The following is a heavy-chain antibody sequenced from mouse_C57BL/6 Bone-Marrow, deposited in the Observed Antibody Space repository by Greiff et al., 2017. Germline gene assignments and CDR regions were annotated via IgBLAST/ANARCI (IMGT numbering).Heavy chain of an antibody. CDR3: AREDYYGSSYVDY. Sequence: QVQLQQSGPELVKPGASVKISCKASGYAFSSSWMNWVKQRPGKGLEWIGRIYPADGDTNYNGKFKGKATLTADKSSSTAYMQLSSLTAEDSAVYCCAREDYYGSSYVDYWGQGTTLTVSS. V-gene: IGHV1-82*01. D-gene: IGHD1-1*01. CDR2: IYPADGDT. CDR1: GYAFSSSW. J-gene: IGHJ2*01.